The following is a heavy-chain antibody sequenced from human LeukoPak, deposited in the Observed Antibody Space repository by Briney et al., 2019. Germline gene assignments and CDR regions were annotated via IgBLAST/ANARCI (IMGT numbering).Heavy chain of an antibody. CDR2: IWHDGSNK. CDR3: ARTDSYGELDY. V-gene: IGHV3-33*01. CDR1: GFTFSSYG. Sequence: GGSLRLSCAASGFTFSSYGMHGVRQAPGKGLEWVAVIWHDGSNKHYADSVKGRFTISRDNSKSTPYLQMNSLRAEDTAVYYCARTDSYGELDYWGQGTLVTVSS. J-gene: IGHJ4*02. D-gene: IGHD4-17*01.